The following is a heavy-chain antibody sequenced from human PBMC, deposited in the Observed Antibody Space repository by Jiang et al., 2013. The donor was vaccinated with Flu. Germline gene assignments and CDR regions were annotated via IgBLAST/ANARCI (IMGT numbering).Heavy chain of an antibody. CDR3: ARSMGVDYYYGMDV. CDR2: ISYDGTNK. D-gene: IGHD5-24*01. V-gene: IGHV3-30*04. J-gene: IGHJ6*02. CDR1: GFTFSSYA. Sequence: RSLRLSCAASGFTFSSYAMHWVRQAPGKGLEWVAVISYDGTNKYYADSVKGRFTISRDNSKNTLYLQMNSLRAEDTAVYYCARSMGVDYYYGMDVWGQGTTVTVSS.